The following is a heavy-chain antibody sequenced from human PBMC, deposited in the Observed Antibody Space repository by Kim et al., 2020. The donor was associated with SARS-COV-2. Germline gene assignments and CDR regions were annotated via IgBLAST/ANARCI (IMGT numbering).Heavy chain of an antibody. V-gene: IGHV3-9*01. CDR3: AGKKGGQYSFDY. J-gene: IGHJ4*02. D-gene: IGHD3-16*01. Sequence: DYAHSVKGRFTITTDNAKNTLYLQMNSQTAEDTAVYYCAGKKGGQYSFDYWGQVTLVTVSS.